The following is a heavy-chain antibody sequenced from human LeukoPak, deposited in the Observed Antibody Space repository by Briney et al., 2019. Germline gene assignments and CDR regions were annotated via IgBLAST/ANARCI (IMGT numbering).Heavy chain of an antibody. D-gene: IGHD5-24*01. CDR1: GFTFSSYA. J-gene: IGHJ4*02. CDR3: AKVIREVDMSYDY. CDR2: ISGRGDST. V-gene: IGHV3-23*01. Sequence: PGGSLRLSCAASGFTFSSYAMSWVRQAPGKGLEWVSTISGRGDSTYYADSVKGRFTISRDNSKNTLDLQMNSLRAEDTAVYYCAKVIREVDMSYDYWGQGALVTVSS.